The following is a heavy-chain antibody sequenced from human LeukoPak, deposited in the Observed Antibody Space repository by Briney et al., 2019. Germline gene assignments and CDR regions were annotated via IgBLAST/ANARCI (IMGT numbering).Heavy chain of an antibody. V-gene: IGHV4-34*01. CDR1: GGSFSGYY. J-gene: IGHJ6*04. Sequence: KTSETLSLTCAVYGGSFSGYYWSWIRQPPGKGLEWIGEINHSGSTNYNPSLKSRVTISVDTSKHQFSLKLSSVTAADTAVYYCARVSTMVRGVISYYYYGMDVWGKGTTVTVSS. D-gene: IGHD3-10*01. CDR3: ARVSTMVRGVISYYYYGMDV. CDR2: INHSGST.